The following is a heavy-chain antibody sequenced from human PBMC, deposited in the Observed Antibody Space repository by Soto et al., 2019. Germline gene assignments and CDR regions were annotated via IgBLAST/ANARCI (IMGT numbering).Heavy chain of an antibody. V-gene: IGHV5-10-1*01. CDR1: GYSCTSYW. J-gene: IGHJ6*02. D-gene: IGHD1-20*01. CDR2: IDPSDSYT. Sequence: PGESLKISCKGSGYSCTSYWISWVRQMPGKGLEWMGRIDPSDSYTNYSPSFQGHVTISADKSISTAYLQWSSLKASDTAMYYCASSMTGTTKGYYYYGMDVWGQGTTVTVS. CDR3: ASSMTGTTKGYYYYGMDV.